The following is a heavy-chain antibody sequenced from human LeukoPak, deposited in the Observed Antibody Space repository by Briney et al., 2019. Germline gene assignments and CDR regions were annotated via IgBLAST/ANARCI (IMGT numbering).Heavy chain of an antibody. J-gene: IGHJ3*01. CDR3: ARAPSYSSGRFDV. Sequence: GGSLRLSCAASGFTFSTYAMGSVRQAPGKGLGWVSGISVIGGSTYYADSVKGRFTLFRDNSKNTLHLQMNSLRAEDTAIYYCARAPSYSSGRFDVWGQGTMVTVSS. CDR2: ISVIGGST. D-gene: IGHD6-19*01. V-gene: IGHV3-23*01. CDR1: GFTFSTYA.